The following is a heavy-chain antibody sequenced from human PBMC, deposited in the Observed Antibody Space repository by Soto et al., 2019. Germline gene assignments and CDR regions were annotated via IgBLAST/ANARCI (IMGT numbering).Heavy chain of an antibody. CDR1: GGSISSGGYY. J-gene: IGHJ6*02. V-gene: IGHV4-31*03. Sequence: QVQLQESGPGLVKPSQTLSLTCTVSGGSISSGGYYWSWIRQHPGKGLEWIGYIYYSGSTYYNPSLKRRVTISVDTSKNQFSRKLSSVTAADTAVYYCARGGRRPPGMDVWGQGPTVTVSS. CDR2: IYYSGST. CDR3: ARGGRRPPGMDV.